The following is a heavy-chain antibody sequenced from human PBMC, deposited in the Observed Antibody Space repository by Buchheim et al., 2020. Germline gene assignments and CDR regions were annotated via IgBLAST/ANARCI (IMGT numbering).Heavy chain of an antibody. CDR2: MNPNSGKT. D-gene: IGHD6-19*01. Sequence: QVQLVQSGAEVKKPGASVKVSCKASGYTFTSDDINWVRQATGQGLEWMGWMNPNSGKTGYAQKFQGRVTMTRNTSISTADMELSSLRSEDTAVYYCARGGFGSSGWRYYYYYYVMDVWGQGTT. V-gene: IGHV1-8*01. J-gene: IGHJ6*02. CDR1: GYTFTSDD. CDR3: ARGGFGSSGWRYYYYYYVMDV.